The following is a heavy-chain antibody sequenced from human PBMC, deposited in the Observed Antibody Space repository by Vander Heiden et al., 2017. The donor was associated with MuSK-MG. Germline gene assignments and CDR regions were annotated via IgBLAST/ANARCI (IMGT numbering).Heavy chain of an antibody. D-gene: IGHD6-25*01. J-gene: IGHJ3*02. Sequence: EVQLLESGGGLVQPGGSLRLSCAASGFTFSSYAMSWVRQAPGKGLEWVSAISGSGVSTDDADSVKGRFTISRDNSKNTLYLKMKSLRAEDTAVYYGAKVKSGAFDIWGQGTMVTVYS. CDR2: ISGSGVST. V-gene: IGHV3-23*01. CDR1: GFTFSSYA. CDR3: AKVKSGAFDI.